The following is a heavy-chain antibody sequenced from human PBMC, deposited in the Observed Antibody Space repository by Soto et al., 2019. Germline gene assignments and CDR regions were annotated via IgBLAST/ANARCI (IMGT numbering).Heavy chain of an antibody. V-gene: IGHV4-59*01. Sequence: PSETLSLTCTVSGGSISSYYWSWIRHPPGKGLEWIGYIYYSGSTNYNPSLKSRVTISVDTSKNQFSLKLSSVTAADTAVYYCARFGIEGIAPDRRGFDYWGQGTLVTVSS. CDR3: ARFGIEGIAPDRRGFDY. D-gene: IGHD6-25*01. J-gene: IGHJ4*02. CDR2: IYYSGST. CDR1: GGSISSYY.